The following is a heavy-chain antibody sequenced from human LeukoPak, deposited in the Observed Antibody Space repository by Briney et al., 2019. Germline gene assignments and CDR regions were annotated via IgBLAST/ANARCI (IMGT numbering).Heavy chain of an antibody. CDR1: GFTFSSYW. Sequence: GGSLRLSCAASGFTFSSYWMHWVRQAPGKGLVWVSRINSDGSSTRYADSVKGRFTISRDNAKNTLYLQMNSLRAEDTAVYYCARDRYSSAWYEEWGQGTLVTVSS. J-gene: IGHJ4*02. D-gene: IGHD6-19*01. V-gene: IGHV3-74*01. CDR3: ARDRYSSAWYEE. CDR2: INSDGSST.